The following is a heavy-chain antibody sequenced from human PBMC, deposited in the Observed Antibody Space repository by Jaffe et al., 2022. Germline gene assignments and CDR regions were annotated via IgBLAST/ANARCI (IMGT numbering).Heavy chain of an antibody. D-gene: IGHD4-17*01. CDR3: ARHGFSPGNGGDYGDYVLFRLGHWFDP. CDR2: IYYSGST. J-gene: IGHJ5*02. CDR1: GGSISSSSYY. Sequence: QLQLQESGPGLVKPSETLSLTCTVSGGSISSSSYYWGWIRQPPGKGLEWIGSIYYSGSTYYNPSLKSRVTISVDTSKNQFSLKLSSVTAADTAVYYCARHGFSPGNGGDYGDYVLFRLGHWFDPWGQGTLVTVSS. V-gene: IGHV4-39*01.